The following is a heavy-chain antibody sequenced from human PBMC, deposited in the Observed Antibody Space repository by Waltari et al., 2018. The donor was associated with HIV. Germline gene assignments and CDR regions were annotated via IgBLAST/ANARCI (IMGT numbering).Heavy chain of an antibody. Sequence: VQLVESGGGLGQPARSLRLSCAASGFSFGDYAMHWVRQPPGKGLEWVSGISWNSDNRAYADAVKGRFIISRDNARKSLYLQMNSLRPEDTALYYCVKDIREYFYGMDVWGRGTTVAVSS. J-gene: IGHJ6*02. CDR3: VKDIREYFYGMDV. V-gene: IGHV3-9*01. CDR1: GFSFGDYA. CDR2: ISWNSDNR.